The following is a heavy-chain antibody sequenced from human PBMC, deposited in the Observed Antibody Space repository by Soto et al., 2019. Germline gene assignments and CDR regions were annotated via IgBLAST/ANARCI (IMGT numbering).Heavy chain of an antibody. CDR1: GGSISSGGYY. V-gene: IGHV4-61*08. CDR2: IYYSGST. Sequence: SETLSLTCTVSGGSISSGGYYWSWIRQPPGKGLKWIGYIYYSGSTNYNKSLKSRVTISVDTSKNQFSLMLSSLTAADTAVYYCARQAHYDFWSGYPTPYYYYYMDVWGKGTTVTVSS. J-gene: IGHJ6*03. D-gene: IGHD3-3*01. CDR3: ARQAHYDFWSGYPTPYYYYYMDV.